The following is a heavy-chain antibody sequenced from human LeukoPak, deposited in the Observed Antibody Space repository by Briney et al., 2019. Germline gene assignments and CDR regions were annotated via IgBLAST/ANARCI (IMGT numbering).Heavy chain of an antibody. CDR3: ARTILYYDSSGRIFDY. CDR2: ISAYNGNT. D-gene: IGHD3-22*01. CDR1: GYTFTSYG. Sequence: ASVKVSCKASGYTFTSYGISWVRQAPGQGLEWMGWISAYNGNTNYAQKLQGRVTMTTDTSTSTAYMELRSLGSDDTAVYYCARTILYYDSSGRIFDYWGQGTLVTVSS. V-gene: IGHV1-18*01. J-gene: IGHJ4*02.